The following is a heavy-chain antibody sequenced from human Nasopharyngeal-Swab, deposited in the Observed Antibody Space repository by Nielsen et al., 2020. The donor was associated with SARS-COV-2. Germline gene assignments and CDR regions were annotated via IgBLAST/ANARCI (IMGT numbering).Heavy chain of an antibody. CDR2: DYYTGST. D-gene: IGHD2-21*01. CDR3: ARRRIANGDFDF. Sequence: SETMSLTCTVSGASITRTSYYWGWTRQPPGKGLEWIGSDYYTGSTYYNPSLKSRVSISVDTSKNQFSLKVSSVTAADTAVYYCARRRIANGDFDFWCQGTLVTVSS. CDR1: GASITRTSYY. V-gene: IGHV4-39*01. J-gene: IGHJ4*02.